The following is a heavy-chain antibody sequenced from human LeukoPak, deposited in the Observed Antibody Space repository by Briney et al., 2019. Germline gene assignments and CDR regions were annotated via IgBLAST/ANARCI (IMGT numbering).Heavy chain of an antibody. J-gene: IGHJ4*02. V-gene: IGHV1-46*01. CDR2: INPSGGST. CDR1: GYTFTSYY. Sequence: ASVKVSCKASGYTFTSYYMHWVRQAPGQGLEWMGIINPSGGSTSYAQKFQGRVTMTRDTSISTAYMELSRLRSDDTAVYYCARHNWNYPSYYFDYWGQGTLVTVSS. CDR3: ARHNWNYPSYYFDY. D-gene: IGHD1-7*01.